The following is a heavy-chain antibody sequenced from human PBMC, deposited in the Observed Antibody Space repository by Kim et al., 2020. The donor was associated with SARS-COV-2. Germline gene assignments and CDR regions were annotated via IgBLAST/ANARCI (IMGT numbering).Heavy chain of an antibody. V-gene: IGHV3-73*01. CDR2: IRRKANRYST. D-gene: IGHD1-7*01. Sequence: GGSLRLSCAASGFTFSGPAMHWVRQASGKGLEWVGRIRRKANRYSTAYAASGQVTFSIAKDEYKNTPYLHIHRLETAATYDCYWSGSHETNCNYDRYYHG. CDR1: GFTFSGPA. J-gene: IGHJ6*01. CDR3: SGSHETNCNYDRYYHG.